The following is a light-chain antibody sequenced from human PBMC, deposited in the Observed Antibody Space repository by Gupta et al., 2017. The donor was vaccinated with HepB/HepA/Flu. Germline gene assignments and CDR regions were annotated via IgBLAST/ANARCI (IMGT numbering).Light chain of an antibody. J-gene: IGLJ2*01. CDR1: SGSVSTTSY. CDR2: STN. V-gene: IGLV8-61*01. CDR3: VLYMGSGTVV. Sequence: QTVVTQEPSFSVSPGGTVTLTCALSSGSVSTTSYPSWFQQTPGQAPRTLIYSTNIRSSGVPDRFSGSILGNKAALTITGAQADDESDYYCVLYMGSGTVVFGGGTKLTVL.